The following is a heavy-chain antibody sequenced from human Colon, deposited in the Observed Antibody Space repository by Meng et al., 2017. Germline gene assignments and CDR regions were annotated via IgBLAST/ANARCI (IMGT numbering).Heavy chain of an antibody. Sequence: QVQLVQSGAEVKQPGASVKVSCKASGYSFRTYAINWVRQAPGQGLQWMGWINMYTGDPSYVEGFAGRFVFSLDISVSTAYLQISSLKAEDTAVYFCVRHNGDSDFDYWGQGTLVTVSS. CDR2: INMYTGDP. V-gene: IGHV7-4-1*02. D-gene: IGHD2-21*02. CDR3: VRHNGDSDFDY. CDR1: GYSFRTYA. J-gene: IGHJ4*02.